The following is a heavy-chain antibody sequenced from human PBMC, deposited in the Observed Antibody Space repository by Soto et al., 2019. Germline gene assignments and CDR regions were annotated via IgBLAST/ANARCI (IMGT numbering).Heavy chain of an antibody. Sequence: SETLSLTCSVPGGTISGYYWTWIRQPAGKGLEWIGRIYSSGNTKYNPSLQSRVTMSLDTSNNQFSLRLTSVTAADTAVYYCARGQRFSDWFDPWGQGTLVTVSS. V-gene: IGHV4-4*07. D-gene: IGHD3-3*01. CDR1: GGTISGYY. CDR3: ARGQRFSDWFDP. CDR2: IYSSGNT. J-gene: IGHJ5*02.